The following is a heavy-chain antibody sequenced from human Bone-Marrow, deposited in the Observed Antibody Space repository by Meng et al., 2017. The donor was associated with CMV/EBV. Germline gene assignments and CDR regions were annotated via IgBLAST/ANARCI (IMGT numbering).Heavy chain of an antibody. Sequence: GESLKISCAASGFTFSSYGIHWVRQAPGKGLEWVALIWYDGSKKYYADSVQGRFAVSRDNSKNTLYLQMNSLRAEDTAVYYCAKEAGPFDIWGQGTLVTVSS. CDR1: GFTFSSYG. CDR3: AKEAGPFDI. J-gene: IGHJ3*02. V-gene: IGHV3-33*06. CDR2: IWYDGSKK.